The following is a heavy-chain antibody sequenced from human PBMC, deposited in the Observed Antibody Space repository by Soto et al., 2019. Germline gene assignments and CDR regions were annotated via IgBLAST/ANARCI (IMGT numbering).Heavy chain of an antibody. J-gene: IGHJ6*02. CDR3: ARERGRNSWDLEPFETFYYGIDV. CDR2: IGTTGDA. Sequence: GGSLRLSCAASGFTFSDYDMHRLRQAAGEGMEWVSAIGTTGDAYYSGSVKGRFTVSRENARDSLHLQMNSLRAEDTAVYYCARERGRNSWDLEPFETFYYGIDVWGQGTTVTVPS. D-gene: IGHD6-6*01. CDR1: GFTFSDYD. V-gene: IGHV3-13*01.